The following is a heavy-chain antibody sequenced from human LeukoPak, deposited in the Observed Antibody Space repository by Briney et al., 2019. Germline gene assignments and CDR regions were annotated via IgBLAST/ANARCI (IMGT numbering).Heavy chain of an antibody. J-gene: IGHJ4*02. V-gene: IGHV4-34*01. CDR2: IYHSGST. CDR1: GGSFSGYY. D-gene: IGHD5-18*01. Sequence: QTSETLSLTCAVYGGSFSGYYWSWIRQPPGKGLEWIGEIYHSGSTNYNPSLKSRVTISVDKSKNQFSLKLSSVTAADTAVYYCAGDHRGGAMDIFDYWGQGTLVTVSS. CDR3: AGDHRGGAMDIFDY.